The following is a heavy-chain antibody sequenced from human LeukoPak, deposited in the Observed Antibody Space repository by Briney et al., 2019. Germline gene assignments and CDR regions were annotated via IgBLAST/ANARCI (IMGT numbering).Heavy chain of an antibody. CDR3: ARIAGGLDCSSTSCFPSD. J-gene: IGHJ4*02. Sequence: ASVKVSCKASGYTFTGYYMHWVRQAPGQGLEWMGRINPNSGGTNYAQKFQGRVTMTRDTSISTAYMELSRLRSDDTAVYYCARIAGGLDCSSTSCFPSDWGQGTLVTVSS. CDR1: GYTFTGYY. D-gene: IGHD2-2*01. V-gene: IGHV1-2*06. CDR2: INPNSGGT.